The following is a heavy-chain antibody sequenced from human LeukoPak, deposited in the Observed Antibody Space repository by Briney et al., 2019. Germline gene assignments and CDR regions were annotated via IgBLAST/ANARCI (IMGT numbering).Heavy chain of an antibody. J-gene: IGHJ4*02. CDR2: ISLRGLT. V-gene: IGHV4-4*02. Sequence: SGTLSLTCGVSGGSISCTNWWSWVRQPPRQGLEWIGEISLRGLTNYNPSLRSRLTMSLDESKNQVSLNLTSVTAADTAVYYCSRESGPFSPFGFWGQGTLVSVHS. CDR1: GGSISCTNW. D-gene: IGHD1-26*01. CDR3: SRESGPFSPFGF.